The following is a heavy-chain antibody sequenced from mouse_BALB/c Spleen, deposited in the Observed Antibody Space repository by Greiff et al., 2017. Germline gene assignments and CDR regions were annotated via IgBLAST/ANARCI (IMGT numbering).Heavy chain of an antibody. D-gene: IGHD1-1*01. J-gene: IGHJ2*01. Sequence: EVQLQQSGPELVKPGASVKISCKASGYSFTGYFMNWVMQSHGKSLEWIGRINPYNGDTFYNQKFKGKATLTVDKSSSTAHMELRSLASEDSAVYYCAREGYYGPTWYFDYWGQGTTLTVSS. CDR2: INPYNGDT. CDR1: GYSFTGYF. CDR3: AREGYYGPTWYFDY. V-gene: IGHV1-20*02.